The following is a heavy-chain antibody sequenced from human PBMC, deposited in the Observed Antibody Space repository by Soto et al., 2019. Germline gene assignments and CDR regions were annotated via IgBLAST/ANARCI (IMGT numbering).Heavy chain of an antibody. CDR1: GGSISGYC. D-gene: IGHD6-19*01. V-gene: IGHV4-59*01. J-gene: IGHJ4*02. Sequence: SETMSLTCTVAGGSISGYCWNWIRQPPGKGLEWVGYVYYSGTTSNNPSLKSRVTMSVDTSKNQFSLELSSVTAADTAVYYCAGRDSSGWSPFEYWGQGALVTVSS. CDR3: AGRDSSGWSPFEY. CDR2: VYYSGTT.